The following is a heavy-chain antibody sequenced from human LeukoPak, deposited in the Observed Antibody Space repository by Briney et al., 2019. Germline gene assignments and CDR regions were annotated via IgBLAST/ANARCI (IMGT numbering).Heavy chain of an antibody. CDR2: IRYDGSNK. J-gene: IGHJ4*02. Sequence: GGSLRLSCAASGFTFSSYGMHWVRQAPGKGLEWVAFIRYDGSNKYYADSVKGRFTISRDNSKNTLYLQMNSLRAEDTAVYYCAKERDTAMVTIDYWGQGTLVTAFS. CDR1: GFTFSSYG. V-gene: IGHV3-30*02. D-gene: IGHD5-18*01. CDR3: AKERDTAMVTIDY.